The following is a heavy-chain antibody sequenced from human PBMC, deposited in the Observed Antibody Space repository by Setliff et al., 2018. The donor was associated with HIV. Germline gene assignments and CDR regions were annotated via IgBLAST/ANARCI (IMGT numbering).Heavy chain of an antibody. CDR2: MTPYSGNT. CDR3: ARVPAGTAYDK. V-gene: IGHV1-8*03. Sequence: GASVKVSCKTSGDTFTSYDINWVRQAAGHGLEWMGWMTPYSGNTGYAEKFQGKVTITLDESTTTSFMELSRLRSEDTAVYFCARVPAGTAYDKWGQGTLVTVSS. CDR1: GDTFTSYD. D-gene: IGHD1-7*01. J-gene: IGHJ4*02.